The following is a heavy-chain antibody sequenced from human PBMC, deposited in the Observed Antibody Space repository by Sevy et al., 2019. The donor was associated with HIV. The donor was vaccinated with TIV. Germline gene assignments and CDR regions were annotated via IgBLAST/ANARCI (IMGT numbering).Heavy chain of an antibody. CDR1: GGSISSYY. V-gene: IGHV4-59*01. J-gene: IGHJ4*02. CDR3: ARSYDNSGYYYFDY. D-gene: IGHD3-22*01. Sequence: SETLSLTCSVSGGSISSYYWNWIRQPPGKGLEWVGHIYYSGSTNYNPSVKSRVSIFEDMYRNQFSLMLRSETAADTAIYYGARSYDNSGYYYFDYWGQGALVTVSS. CDR2: IYYSGST.